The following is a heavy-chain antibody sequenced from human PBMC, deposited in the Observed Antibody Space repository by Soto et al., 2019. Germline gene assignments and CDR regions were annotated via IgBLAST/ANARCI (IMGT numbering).Heavy chain of an antibody. V-gene: IGHV4-34*01. D-gene: IGHD2-15*01. Sequence: QVQLQQWGAGLLKPSETLSLTCAVYGGSFSGYYWSWIRQPPGKGLEWIGEINHSGSTNYNPSLKSRVTISVDTSKNQFSLKLSSVTAADTAVYYCARSGYCSGGSCTYYYYYYMDVLGKGTTVTVSS. CDR2: INHSGST. J-gene: IGHJ6*03. CDR3: ARSGYCSGGSCTYYYYYYMDV. CDR1: GGSFSGYY.